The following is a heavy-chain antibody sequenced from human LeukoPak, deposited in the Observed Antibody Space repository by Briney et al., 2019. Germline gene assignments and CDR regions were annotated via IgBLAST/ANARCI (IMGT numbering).Heavy chain of an antibody. CDR1: GGSISSSSYS. J-gene: IGHJ4*02. Sequence: SETLSPTXTVSGGSISSSSYSWGWIRQPPGKGLEWIGSIYYSGTTYYNPSLKSRVTISVDTSKIQFSLKLSSVAATDTAVHFCARLRFDFWSGYTHPYFDYWGQGTLVTVSS. CDR2: IYYSGTT. V-gene: IGHV4-39*01. D-gene: IGHD3-3*01. CDR3: ARLRFDFWSGYTHPYFDY.